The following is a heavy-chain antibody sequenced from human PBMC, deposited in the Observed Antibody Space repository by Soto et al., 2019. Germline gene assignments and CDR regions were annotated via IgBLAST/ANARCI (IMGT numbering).Heavy chain of an antibody. CDR3: ARGPSGDKVDS. J-gene: IGHJ4*02. CDR2: IYDGGRT. V-gene: IGHV4-30-4*01. D-gene: IGHD7-27*01. CDR1: GGSISTVDYW. Sequence: QVQLQESGPGLVKPSQTLSLTCTVSGGSISTVDYWWSWIRQSPDMGLEWIGHIYDGGRTYNNPSLERRVTMSVDTSKSQLPLPLRSVSAADTAVYYCARGPSGDKVDSWGPGTLVTVSS.